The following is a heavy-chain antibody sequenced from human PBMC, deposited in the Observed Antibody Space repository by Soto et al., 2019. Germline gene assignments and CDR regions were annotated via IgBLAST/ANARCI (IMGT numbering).Heavy chain of an antibody. J-gene: IGHJ6*02. CDR1: GFTFSDHY. V-gene: IGHV3-72*01. CDR3: ARGVIAAAGTFYYYGMDV. CDR2: TRNKANSYTT. Sequence: EVQLVESGGGLVQPGGSLRLSCAASGFTFSDHYMDWVRQAPGKGLEWVGRTRNKANSYTTEYAASVKGRFTISRDDSKNALYLQMNSLKTEDPAVYYCARGVIAAAGTFYYYGMDVWVQGTTVTVSS. D-gene: IGHD6-13*01.